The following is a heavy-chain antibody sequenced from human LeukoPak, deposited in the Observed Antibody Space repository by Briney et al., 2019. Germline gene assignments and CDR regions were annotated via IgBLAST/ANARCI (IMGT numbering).Heavy chain of an antibody. CDR2: ISSSSSTI. J-gene: IGHJ3*02. D-gene: IGHD6-19*01. CDR1: GFTFSSYS. Sequence: PGGSLRLSCAASGFTFSSYSMNWVRQAPGKGLEWVSYISSSSSTIYYADSVKGRFTISRDNAKYSLYLQMNSLRAEDTAVYYCAGTTVAGITFDIWGQGTMVTVSS. V-gene: IGHV3-48*01. CDR3: AGTTVAGITFDI.